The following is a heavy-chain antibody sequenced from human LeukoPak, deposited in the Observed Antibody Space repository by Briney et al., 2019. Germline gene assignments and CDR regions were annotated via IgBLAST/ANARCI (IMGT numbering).Heavy chain of an antibody. V-gene: IGHV3-23*01. Sequence: PGGSLRLSCAASGFTFSSYAMSWVRQAPGKGLEWVSAISGSGGSTYYADSVKGRFTISRDNSKNTLYLQMNSLRAEDTAVYYCAKWGSHYYGSGSYFDHWGQGTLVTVSS. CDR3: AKWGSHYYGSGSYFDH. J-gene: IGHJ4*02. CDR2: ISGSGGST. D-gene: IGHD3-10*01. CDR1: GFTFSSYA.